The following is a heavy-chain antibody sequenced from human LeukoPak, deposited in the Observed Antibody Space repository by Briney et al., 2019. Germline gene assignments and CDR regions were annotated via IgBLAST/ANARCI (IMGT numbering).Heavy chain of an antibody. V-gene: IGHV1-46*01. Sequence: GASVKVPCKASGYTFTSYYMHWVRQAPGQGPEWMGIINPSGGSTSYAQKFQGRVTMTRDTSTSTVYMELSSLRSEDTAVYYCARDQEEEAAAGDYWGQGTLVTVSS. CDR2: INPSGGST. CDR3: ARDQEEEAAAGDY. J-gene: IGHJ4*02. CDR1: GYTFTSYY. D-gene: IGHD6-13*01.